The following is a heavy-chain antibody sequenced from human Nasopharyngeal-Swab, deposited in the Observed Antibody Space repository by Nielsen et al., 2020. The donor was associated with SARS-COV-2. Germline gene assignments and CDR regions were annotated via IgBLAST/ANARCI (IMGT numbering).Heavy chain of an antibody. CDR2: ISSSGSTI. Sequence: GESLKISCAASGFTFSDYYMSWIRQAPGKGLEWVSYISSSGSTIYYADSAKGRFTISRDNAKNSLYLQMNSLRAEDTAVYYCARDERAVVVPAAIRLYYYYYMDVWGKGTTVTVSS. CDR1: GFTFSDYY. J-gene: IGHJ6*03. V-gene: IGHV3-11*04. D-gene: IGHD2-2*01. CDR3: ARDERAVVVPAAIRLYYYYYMDV.